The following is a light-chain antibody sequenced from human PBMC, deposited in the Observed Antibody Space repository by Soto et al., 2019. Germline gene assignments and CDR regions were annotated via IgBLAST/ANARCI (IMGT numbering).Light chain of an antibody. V-gene: IGKV1-8*01. CDR3: QHYLNYPIT. CDR2: GAS. CDR1: QDIGSV. J-gene: IGKJ5*01. Sequence: AIRMTQSPSSLYASIVDTFIITCRASQDIGSVLAWYQQKPGTAPKVLISGASDLHGGVPSRFSGSGSRTDFTLTITHLQSEDFATYYCQHYLNYPITFGQGTRLEIK.